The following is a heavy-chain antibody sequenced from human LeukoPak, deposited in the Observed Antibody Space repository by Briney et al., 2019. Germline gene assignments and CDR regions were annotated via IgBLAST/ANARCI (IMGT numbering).Heavy chain of an antibody. J-gene: IGHJ6*03. CDR1: GFTVSSNY. D-gene: IGHD2-8*01. CDR3: AREVPGTIKYYYYYMDV. Sequence: GGSLRLSCAASGFTVSSNYMSWVRQAPGKGLEWVSVIYSGGSTYYADSVKGRFTISRDNSKNTLYLQMNSLRAEDTALYYCAREVPGTIKYYYYYMDVWGKGTTVTVSS. CDR2: IYSGGST. V-gene: IGHV3-66*01.